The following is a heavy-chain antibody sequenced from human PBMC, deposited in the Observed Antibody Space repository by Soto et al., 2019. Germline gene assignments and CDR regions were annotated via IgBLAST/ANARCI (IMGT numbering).Heavy chain of an antibody. D-gene: IGHD2-8*01. Sequence: ASVKVSCTDSGYTLTELSMHWVRQAPGQGLEWMGWINPANGNTKYSEKFQGRVTITRDTSANTAYMDLNSLTSEDRAAYYCARAYAVGPGDVYDTWGQGTKVTVSS. CDR3: ARAYAVGPGDVYDT. J-gene: IGHJ3*02. CDR2: INPANGNT. V-gene: IGHV1-3*01. CDR1: GYTLTELS.